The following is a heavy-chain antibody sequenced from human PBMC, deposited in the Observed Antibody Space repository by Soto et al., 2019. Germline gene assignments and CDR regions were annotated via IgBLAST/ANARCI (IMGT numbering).Heavy chain of an antibody. Sequence: GGSLRLSCAASGFMFSTYGMHWVRQAPGKGLEWVAVISYDGSKKYSADSVKGRLTISRDNSKNTLYLQMNSLRGEDTAVYYCVKDRAAAAPATYGMDAWGQGTTVTVSS. J-gene: IGHJ6*01. CDR1: GFMFSTYG. D-gene: IGHD6-13*01. V-gene: IGHV3-30*18. CDR2: ISYDGSKK. CDR3: VKDRAAAAPATYGMDA.